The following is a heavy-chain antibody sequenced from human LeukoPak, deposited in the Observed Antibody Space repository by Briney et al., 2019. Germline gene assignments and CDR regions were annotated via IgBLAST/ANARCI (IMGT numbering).Heavy chain of an antibody. CDR1: GGSFSGYY. Sequence: SETLSLTCAVYGGSFSGYYWSWIRQLPGKGLEWIGEINHSGSTNYNPSLKSRVTISVDTSKNQFSLKLSSVTAADTAVYYCAKSRAPTYYYYYGMDVWGQGTTVTVSS. D-gene: IGHD3-10*01. J-gene: IGHJ6*02. V-gene: IGHV4-34*01. CDR2: INHSGST. CDR3: AKSRAPTYYYYYGMDV.